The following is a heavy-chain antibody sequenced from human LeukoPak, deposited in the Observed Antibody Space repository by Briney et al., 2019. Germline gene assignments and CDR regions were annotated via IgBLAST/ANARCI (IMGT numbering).Heavy chain of an antibody. CDR3: AGVGYGPPFEY. J-gene: IGHJ4*02. Sequence: GRSLRLSCAASGFTFSSYGMHWVRQAPGKGLEWVAVISYDGSNKYYADSVKGRFAISRDNSKNTLYLQMNSLRAEDTAVYYCAGVGYGPPFEYWGQGTLVTVSS. V-gene: IGHV3-30*03. CDR2: ISYDGSNK. D-gene: IGHD5-18*01. CDR1: GFTFSSYG.